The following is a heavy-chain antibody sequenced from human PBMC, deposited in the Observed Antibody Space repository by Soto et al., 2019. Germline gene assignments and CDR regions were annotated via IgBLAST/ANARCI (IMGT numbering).Heavy chain of an antibody. CDR2: ISPFNGNT. V-gene: IGHV1-18*01. Sequence: ASVKVSCKSSGYPFTHYGITWIRQAPGQGLEGMGRISPFNGNTNYGQKLQGRVTLNTDTSTSTVFMELRSLMSVVTAVYYCARALALAADFDYWGQGTLVTVSS. D-gene: IGHD6-19*01. J-gene: IGHJ4*02. CDR3: ARALALAADFDY. CDR1: GYPFTHYG.